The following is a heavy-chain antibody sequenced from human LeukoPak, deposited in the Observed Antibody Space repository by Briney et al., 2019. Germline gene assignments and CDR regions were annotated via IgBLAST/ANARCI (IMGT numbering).Heavy chain of an antibody. D-gene: IGHD2-8*01. J-gene: IGHJ5*02. V-gene: IGHV1-69*06. CDR2: IIPIFGTA. CDR1: GGTFSSYA. Sequence: GSSVNVSCKASGGTFSSYAISWVRQAPGQGLEWMGGIIPIFGTANYAQKFQGRVTITADKSTSTAYMELSSLRSEDTAVYYCARDELYCTNGVCFRRFDPWGQGTLVTVSS. CDR3: ARDELYCTNGVCFRRFDP.